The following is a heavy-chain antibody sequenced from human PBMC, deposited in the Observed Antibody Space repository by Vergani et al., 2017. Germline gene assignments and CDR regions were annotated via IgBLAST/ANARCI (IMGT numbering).Heavy chain of an antibody. CDR2: SYYSGST. CDR1: GGSISSGDYY. D-gene: IGHD6-13*01. V-gene: IGHV4-30-4*01. J-gene: IGHJ5*02. CDR3: ARGSAASLKNWFDP. Sequence: QVQLQESGPGLVKPSQTLSLTCTVSGGSISSGDYYWSWIRQPPGKGLEWIGYSYYSGSTYYNPSLKILVTISVDTSKNQFSLKLSSVTAADTAVYYCARGSAASLKNWFDPWGQGTLVTVSS.